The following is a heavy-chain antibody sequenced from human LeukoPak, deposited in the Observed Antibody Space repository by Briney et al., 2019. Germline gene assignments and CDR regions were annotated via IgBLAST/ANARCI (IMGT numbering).Heavy chain of an antibody. CDR3: AREAHILTGYYQADYYGMDV. D-gene: IGHD3-9*01. J-gene: IGHJ6*02. Sequence: TSETLSLTCTVSGGSISSGGYYWSWIRQHPGKGLEWFGYFYYSGSTYYNPSLKSRVTISVDTSKNQFSLKLSSVTAADTAVYYCAREAHILTGYYQADYYGMDVWGQGTTVTVSS. V-gene: IGHV4-31*03. CDR2: FYYSGST. CDR1: GGSISSGGYY.